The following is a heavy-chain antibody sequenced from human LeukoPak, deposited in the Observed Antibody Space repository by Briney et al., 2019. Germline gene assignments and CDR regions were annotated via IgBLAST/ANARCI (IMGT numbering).Heavy chain of an antibody. J-gene: IGHJ4*02. CDR3: ARADLINYFDY. CDR2: IWYDGSNK. V-gene: IGHV3-33*01. Sequence: GGSLRLSCTASGFTFSSYGMHWVRQAPGEGLEWVAVIWYDGSNKYYADSVKGRFTISRDNSKNTLYLQMNSLRAEDTAVYYCARADLINYFDYWGQGTLVTVSS. CDR1: GFTFSSYG.